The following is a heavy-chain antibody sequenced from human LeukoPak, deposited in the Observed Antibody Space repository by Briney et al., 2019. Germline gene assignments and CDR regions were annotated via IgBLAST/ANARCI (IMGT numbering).Heavy chain of an antibody. CDR3: ARGIPRFDP. Sequence: SVKVSCKASGGTFSSYAISWVRQAPGQGLEWMGRIIPIFGIANYAQKFRGRVTITADKSTSTAYMELSSLRSEDTAVYYCARGIPRFDPWGQGTLVTVSS. J-gene: IGHJ5*02. CDR2: IIPIFGIA. CDR1: GGTFSSYA. V-gene: IGHV1-69*04.